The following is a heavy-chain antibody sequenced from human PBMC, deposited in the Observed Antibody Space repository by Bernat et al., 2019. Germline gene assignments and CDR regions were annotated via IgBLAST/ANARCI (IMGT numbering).Heavy chain of an antibody. Sequence: EVQLAESGGGLIQPGGSLRLSCAASGFSVSSNFMSWVRQTPGRGPEWVSFIYSNGNTYHADSVKGRFTISRDTSNNALYLQMNNLRAEDTAVYYCASSARAVAAGLIDYWGQGTLVTVSS. CDR3: ASSARAVAAGLIDY. J-gene: IGHJ4*02. CDR2: IYSNGNT. V-gene: IGHV3-53*01. CDR1: GFSVSSNF. D-gene: IGHD6-13*01.